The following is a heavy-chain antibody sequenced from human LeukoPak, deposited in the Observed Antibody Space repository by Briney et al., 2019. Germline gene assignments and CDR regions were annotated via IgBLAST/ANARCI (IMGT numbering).Heavy chain of an antibody. D-gene: IGHD1-26*01. CDR1: GFTFSSYW. CDR3: AKEGGSYYPFDY. J-gene: IGHJ4*02. V-gene: IGHV3-30*18. CDR2: ISYDGSNK. Sequence: GGSLRLSCAASGFTFSSYWMHWVRQAPGKGLEWVAVISYDGSNKYYADSVKGRFTISRDNSKNTLYLQMNSLRAEDTAVYYCAKEGGSYYPFDYWGQGTLVTVSS.